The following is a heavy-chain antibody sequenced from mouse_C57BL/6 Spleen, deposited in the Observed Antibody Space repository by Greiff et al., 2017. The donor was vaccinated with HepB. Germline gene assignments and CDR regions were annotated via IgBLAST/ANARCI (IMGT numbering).Heavy chain of an antibody. J-gene: IGHJ3*01. CDR3: ARQYPNSAWFAY. CDR2: IYPGSGNT. CDR1: GYTFTDYY. D-gene: IGHD4-1*01. Sequence: VKLMESGAELVRPGASVKLSCKASGYTFTDYYINWVKQRPGQGLEWIARIYPGSGNTYYNEKFKGKATLTAEKSSSTAYMQLSSLTSEDSAVYFCARQYPNSAWFAYWGQGTLVTVSA. V-gene: IGHV1-76*01.